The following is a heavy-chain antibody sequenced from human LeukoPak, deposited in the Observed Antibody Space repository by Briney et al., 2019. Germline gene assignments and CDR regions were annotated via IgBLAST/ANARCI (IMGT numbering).Heavy chain of an antibody. J-gene: IGHJ3*02. CDR1: GGSISSGGYY. CDR3: LTIVETDIDAFDI. CDR2: IYYSGST. V-gene: IGHV4-31*03. Sequence: SETLSLTCTVSGGSISSGGYYWSWIRQHPGKGLEWIGYIYYSGSTYYNPSLKSRVTISVDTSKNQFSLKLSSVTAADTAVYYCLTIVETDIDAFDIWGQGAKVTVSS. D-gene: IGHD2-21*01.